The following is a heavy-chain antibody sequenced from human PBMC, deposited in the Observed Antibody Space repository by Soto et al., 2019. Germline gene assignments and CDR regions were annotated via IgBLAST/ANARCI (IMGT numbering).Heavy chain of an antibody. CDR2: MNPNSGNT. CDR1: GYTFTTYD. CDR3: ASPSGGYSYGYYGY. Sequence: QVQLVQSGAEVKKPGASVQVSCKASGYTFTTYDINWVRQATGKGLEWMGWMNPNSGNTAYAQKFQGIVTLTMNTSISTDYMGLSSMRSEDTAVYYCASPSGGYSYGYYGYWGQGTLVTVSS. J-gene: IGHJ4*02. D-gene: IGHD5-18*01. V-gene: IGHV1-8*01.